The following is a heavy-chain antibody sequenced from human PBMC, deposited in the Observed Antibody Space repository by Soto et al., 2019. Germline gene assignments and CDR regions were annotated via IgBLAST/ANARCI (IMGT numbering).Heavy chain of an antibody. J-gene: IGHJ3*02. V-gene: IGHV1-69*13. D-gene: IGHD2-21*02. Sequence: GASVKVSCKASGGTFSSYAISWVRQAPGQGLEWMGGIIPIFGTANYAQKFQGRVTITADESTSTAYMELSSLRSEDTAVYYCARNCGGDCYLNDAFDIWGQGTMVTVSS. CDR3: ARNCGGDCYLNDAFDI. CDR1: GGTFSSYA. CDR2: IIPIFGTA.